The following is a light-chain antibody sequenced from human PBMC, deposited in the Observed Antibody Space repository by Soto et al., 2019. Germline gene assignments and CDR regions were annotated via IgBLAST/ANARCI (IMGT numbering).Light chain of an antibody. CDR1: QGIRSE. V-gene: IGKV1-6*02. Sequence: AIQMTQSPSSLSASVGDRVTITCRASQGIRSELAWYQQKPGKAPNLLIYGASTLQSGVPSRFSGSGSGTDFTLTISSLQPEDFATYYCLQDYNYPLTFGQGTKVDIK. J-gene: IGKJ1*01. CDR2: GAS. CDR3: LQDYNYPLT.